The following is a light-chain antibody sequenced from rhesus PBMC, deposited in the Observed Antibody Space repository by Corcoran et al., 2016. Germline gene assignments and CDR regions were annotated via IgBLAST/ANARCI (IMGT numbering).Light chain of an antibody. V-gene: IGKV3-10*01. J-gene: IGKJ2*01. Sequence: QVILTQSPATLSLSPGERATLSCRASQSVSSYLAWYQQKPGQAPRLLIYGASSRATGIPDRFSVSGSGTDFTLPISSLEPEDVGVYHCYQHSSGYSFGQGTKVEIK. CDR1: QSVSSY. CDR3: YQHSSGYS. CDR2: GAS.